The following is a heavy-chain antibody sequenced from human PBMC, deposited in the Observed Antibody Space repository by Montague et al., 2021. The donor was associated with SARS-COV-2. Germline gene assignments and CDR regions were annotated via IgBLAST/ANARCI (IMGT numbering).Heavy chain of an antibody. CDR3: ARKASRGITIFGVVTASYYFDY. D-gene: IGHD3-3*01. J-gene: IGHJ4*02. CDR2: IYYSGST. V-gene: IGHV4-39*01. CDR1: GGSISSSSYY. Sequence: SDTLSLTCTVSGGSISSSSYYRGWIRQPPGKGLEWIGSIYYSGSTYYNPSLKSRVTISVDTSKNQFSLKLSSVTAADTAVYYCARKASRGITIFGVVTASYYFDYWGQGTLVTVSS.